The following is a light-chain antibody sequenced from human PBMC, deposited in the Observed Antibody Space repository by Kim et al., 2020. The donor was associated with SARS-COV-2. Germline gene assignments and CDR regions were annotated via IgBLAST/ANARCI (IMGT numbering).Light chain of an antibody. CDR2: NAS. CDR1: QSVSSSY. Sequence: LSPGERATLSRRASQSVSSSYLAWYQQKPGQAPRLLIYNASNRATGIPDRFSGSGSGTDFTLTISRVEPEDFAVYYCQQYGSSPRTFGQGTKLEI. CDR3: QQYGSSPRT. J-gene: IGKJ1*01. V-gene: IGKV3-20*01.